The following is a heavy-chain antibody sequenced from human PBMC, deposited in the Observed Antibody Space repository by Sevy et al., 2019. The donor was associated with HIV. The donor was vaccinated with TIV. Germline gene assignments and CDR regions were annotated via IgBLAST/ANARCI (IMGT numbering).Heavy chain of an antibody. CDR3: ARYHSSYGSVRFDN. D-gene: IGHD3-10*01. Sequence: GGSLRLSCAASGFTFSSYAMHWVRQAPGKGLEWVAIIPHDGMNEYYADSVKGRFTISRDNSKNALSLQMNGLTTEDTAVYYWARYHSSYGSVRFDNWGQGTLVTVSS. J-gene: IGHJ4*02. CDR2: IPHDGMNE. CDR1: GFTFSSYA. V-gene: IGHV3-30*04.